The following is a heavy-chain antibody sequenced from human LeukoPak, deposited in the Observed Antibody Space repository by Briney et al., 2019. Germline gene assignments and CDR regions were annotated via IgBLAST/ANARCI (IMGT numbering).Heavy chain of an antibody. CDR1: GFTFSSYS. V-gene: IGHV3-21*01. Sequence: PGGSLRLFCAASGFTFSSYSMNWVRQAPGKGLEWVSSISSSSSYIYYADSVKGRFTISRDNAKNSLYLQMNSLRAEDTAVYYCARDLEVATIDYYYGMDVWGQGTTVTVSS. D-gene: IGHD5-24*01. J-gene: IGHJ6*02. CDR3: ARDLEVATIDYYYGMDV. CDR2: ISSSSSYI.